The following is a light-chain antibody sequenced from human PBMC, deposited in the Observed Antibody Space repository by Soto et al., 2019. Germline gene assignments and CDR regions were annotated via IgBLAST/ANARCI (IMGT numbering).Light chain of an antibody. Sequence: EIVLTQSPGTLSLSPGETGTLSCRASQSVSDFYLAWYQQKPGQAPRLLIYGASSRATGIPDRFSGSGSGTEFTLTISRLEPEDFAVHYCQQYGNSPVTFGQGTKVDIK. CDR3: QQYGNSPVT. J-gene: IGKJ1*01. CDR1: QSVSDFY. CDR2: GAS. V-gene: IGKV3-20*01.